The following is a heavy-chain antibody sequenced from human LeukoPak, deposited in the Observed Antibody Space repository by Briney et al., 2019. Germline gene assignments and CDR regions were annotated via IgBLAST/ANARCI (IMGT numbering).Heavy chain of an antibody. Sequence: GGSLRLSCEASGFTFSSYWMSWVRQAPGKGLEWVANIKTDGSEKYYVDSVKGRFTISRDNAKNSLYLQMNSLRAEDTAVYYCARVRNDFWSGADLGAFDIWGQGTMVTVSS. D-gene: IGHD3-3*01. V-gene: IGHV3-7*03. CDR3: ARVRNDFWSGADLGAFDI. CDR1: GFTFSSYW. CDR2: IKTDGSEK. J-gene: IGHJ3*02.